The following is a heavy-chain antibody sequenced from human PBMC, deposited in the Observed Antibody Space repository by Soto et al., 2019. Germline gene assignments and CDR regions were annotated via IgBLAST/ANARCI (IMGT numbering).Heavy chain of an antibody. V-gene: IGHV3-23*01. CDR3: V. CDR1: GFTFSPYA. CDR2: ISGSGGNT. Sequence: GGSLRLSCAASGFTFSPYAMTWVRQAPGKGLEWVSSISGSGGNTNYADSAKGRFTVSRDNSKRTLSLQMNSLTEEDYYYGMDVWGQGTTVTVSS. J-gene: IGHJ6*02.